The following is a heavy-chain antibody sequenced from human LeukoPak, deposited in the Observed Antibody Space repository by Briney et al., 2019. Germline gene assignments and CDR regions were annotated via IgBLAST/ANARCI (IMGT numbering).Heavy chain of an antibody. J-gene: IGHJ3*02. V-gene: IGHV3-48*04. CDR2: ISSTSGTI. CDR3: ARELVVPAAISSYDAFDI. CDR1: GFIFSDYA. D-gene: IGHD2-2*01. Sequence: QSLGSLRLSCAASGFIFSDYAMSWVRQAPGKGLEWVSYISSTSGTIYYADSMKGRFTISRDNAKNSLYLQMNGLRAEDTAVYYCARELVVPAAISSYDAFDIWGQGTMVTVSS.